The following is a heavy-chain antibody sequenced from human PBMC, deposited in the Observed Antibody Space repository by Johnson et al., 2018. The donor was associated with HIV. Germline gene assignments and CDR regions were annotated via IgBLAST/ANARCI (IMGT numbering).Heavy chain of an antibody. J-gene: IGHJ3*02. D-gene: IGHD4-17*01. CDR2: ISYDGSNK. CDR3: ARPSVVTTLTTTPWAFDI. Sequence: QMLLVESGGGVVQPGRSLRLSCAASGFTFSSYAMHWVRQAPGKGLEWVAVISYDGSNKYYADSVKGRLPISRDNSKSMLYLQMNSLRAEDTAVYYCARPSVVTTLTTTPWAFDIWGQGTMVTVSS. CDR1: GFTFSSYA. V-gene: IGHV3-30-3*01.